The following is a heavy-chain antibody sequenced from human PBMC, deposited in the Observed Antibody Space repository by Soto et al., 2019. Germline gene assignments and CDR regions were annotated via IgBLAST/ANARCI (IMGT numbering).Heavy chain of an antibody. J-gene: IGHJ6*03. D-gene: IGHD3-3*01. CDR2: ISAYNGNT. CDR1: GYTFTSYG. V-gene: IGHV1-18*01. CDR3: AADQDFWSGYSGDYYIDV. Sequence: VASVNVSCKASGYTFTSYGISWVRQAPGQGLEWMGWISAYNGNTNYAQKLQGRVTMTTDTSTSTAYMELRSLRSEDTAVYYCAADQDFWSGYSGDYYIDVWGKGTAVTVSS.